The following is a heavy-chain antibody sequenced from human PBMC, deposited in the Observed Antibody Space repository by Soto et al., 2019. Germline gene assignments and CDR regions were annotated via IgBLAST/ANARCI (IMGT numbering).Heavy chain of an antibody. CDR2: ISGSGGST. D-gene: IGHD2-15*01. J-gene: IGHJ5*02. CDR3: AKWYCSGGSCYPTFDP. CDR1: GFTLKNYA. V-gene: IGHV3-23*01. Sequence: GGSLRLSCAGSGFTLKNYAMSWVRQAPGKGLEWVSGISGSGGSTYYTDSVTGRFTMSRDNSKNTLYLQMNSLSAEDTAVYYCAKWYCSGGSCYPTFDPWGQGTLVTV.